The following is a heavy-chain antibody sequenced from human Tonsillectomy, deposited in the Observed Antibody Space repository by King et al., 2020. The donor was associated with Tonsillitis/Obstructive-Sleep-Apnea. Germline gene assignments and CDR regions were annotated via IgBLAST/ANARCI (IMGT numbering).Heavy chain of an antibody. CDR2: IYWDDDK. D-gene: IGHD1-26*01. CDR3: AHSRELLLGSWFDP. CDR1: GFSLSTSGVG. J-gene: IGHJ5*02. Sequence: TLKESGPTLVKPTQTLTLTCTFSGFSLSTSGVGVGWIRQPPGKALEWLALIYWDDDKRYSPSLKSRLTITKDTSKNQVILTMTNMDPVDTATYYCAHSRELLLGSWFDPWGQGTLVTVSS. V-gene: IGHV2-5*02.